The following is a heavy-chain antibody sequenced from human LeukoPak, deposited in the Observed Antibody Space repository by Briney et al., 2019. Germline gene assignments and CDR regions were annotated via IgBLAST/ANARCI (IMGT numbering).Heavy chain of an antibody. CDR3: ARYCSSTSGWCWFDP. CDR1: GYTFTSYG. CDR2: ISAYNGNT. J-gene: IGHJ5*02. V-gene: IGHV1-18*01. D-gene: IGHD2-2*01. Sequence: ASVKVSCKASGYTFTSYGISWVRQAPGQGLEWMGWISAYNGNTNYAQKFQGRVTMTRDTSTSTVYMELSSLRSEDTAVYYCARYCSSTSGWCWFDPWGQGTLVTVSS.